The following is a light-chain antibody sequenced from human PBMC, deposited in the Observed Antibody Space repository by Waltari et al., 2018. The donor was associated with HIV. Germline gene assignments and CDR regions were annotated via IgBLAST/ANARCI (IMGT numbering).Light chain of an antibody. V-gene: IGLV3-21*04. CDR3: HMWDTTRVL. CDR2: DDS. Sequence: SYVLTQPPSVSVAPGKTASITCAGTNLQSNSVHWYLQKAGQAPGLVIFDDSDRRSGSPERFSGSKAGNTATLTISRVEAGDEADYYCHMWDTTRVLFGGGTKLTVL. CDR1: NLQSNS. J-gene: IGLJ2*01.